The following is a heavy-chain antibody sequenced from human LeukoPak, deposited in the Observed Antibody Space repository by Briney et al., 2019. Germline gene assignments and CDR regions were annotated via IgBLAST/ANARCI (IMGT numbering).Heavy chain of an antibody. V-gene: IGHV3-21*01. CDR3: ARDYRLEDRDYYYYYYMDV. CDR1: GFTFSTYT. CDR2: ISSRSSYI. D-gene: IGHD6-19*01. Sequence: KPGGSLRLSCAASGFTFSTYTMNWVRQAPGKGLEWVSSISSRSSYIYYADSVKGRFTISRDNAKNSLYLQMNSLRAEDTAVYHCARDYRLEDRDYYYYYYMDVWGKGTTVTVSS. J-gene: IGHJ6*03.